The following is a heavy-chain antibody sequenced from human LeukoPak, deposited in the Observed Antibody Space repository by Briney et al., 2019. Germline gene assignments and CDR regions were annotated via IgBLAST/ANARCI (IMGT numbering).Heavy chain of an antibody. J-gene: IGHJ3*02. CDR2: IIPIFGTA. V-gene: IGHV1-69*05. CDR3: ARDSEAQTDAFDI. Sequence: SVKVSCEASGGTFSSYAISWVRQAPGQGLEWMGGIIPIFGTANYAQKFQGRVTITTDESTSTAYMELSSLRSEDTAVYYCARDSEAQTDAFDIWGQGTMVTVSS. CDR1: GGTFSSYA.